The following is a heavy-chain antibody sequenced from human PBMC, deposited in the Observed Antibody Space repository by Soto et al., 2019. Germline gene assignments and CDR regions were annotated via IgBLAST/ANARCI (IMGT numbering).Heavy chain of an antibody. D-gene: IGHD2-15*01. J-gene: IGHJ4*02. V-gene: IGHV3-23*01. CDR1: GFTFSNYG. CDR2: ISGSGGRT. CDR3: AKSDCSGGSCDFPVDC. Sequence: EVQVLESGGGLVQPGGSLRLSCAASGFTFSNYGMSWVRQAPGKGLEWVSSISGSGGRTYYADSVKGRFTISRDNSKNTLYLQTDSLRAEDTAFYYCAKSDCSGGSCDFPVDCWGQGTLVTVSS.